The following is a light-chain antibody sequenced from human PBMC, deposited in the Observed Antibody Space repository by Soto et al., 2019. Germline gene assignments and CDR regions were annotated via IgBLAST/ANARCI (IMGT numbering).Light chain of an antibody. CDR3: QHYNNWPPDRT. Sequence: EIVMTQSPATLSVSPGERATLSCRASQSVSSNLAWYQQKPGQAPRLLIYGASTRATGIPARFSGSGSGTEFTLTISSLQSEDFAIYFCQHYNNWPPDRTFGQGTKVEIQ. V-gene: IGKV3-15*01. J-gene: IGKJ1*01. CDR1: QSVSSN. CDR2: GAS.